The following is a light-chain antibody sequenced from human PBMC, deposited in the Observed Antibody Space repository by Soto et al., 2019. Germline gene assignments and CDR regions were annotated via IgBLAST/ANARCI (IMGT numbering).Light chain of an antibody. CDR3: QQNYRSPPT. V-gene: IGKV1-39*01. Sequence: DIEMTQSPASLSVSVGDRVTIACGASQSVSSYLTWYQQKPGQAPKLLIYAASTLQTGVPSRFSGSGSGTDFTLTITRLEPEDFATYYCQQNYRSPPTFGPGTKVDI. CDR1: QSVSSY. J-gene: IGKJ3*01. CDR2: AAS.